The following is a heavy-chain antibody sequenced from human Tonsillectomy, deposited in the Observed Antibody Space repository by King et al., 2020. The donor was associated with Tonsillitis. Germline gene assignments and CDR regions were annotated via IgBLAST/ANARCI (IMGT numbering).Heavy chain of an antibody. J-gene: IGHJ4*02. V-gene: IGHV4-30-4*07. Sequence: VQLQESGPGLVKPSQTLSLTCAVSGGFIRSGGYSWNWIRQPPGKGLEWIGYIYHSGSTHYNSSFKTRVTISVDTSKNQFALKLTSLTAADTAVYYCARSGGIFLPFDYWGQGSLVTVSS. CDR1: GGFIRSGGYS. CDR2: IYHSGST. CDR3: ARSGGIFLPFDY. D-gene: IGHD2-15*01.